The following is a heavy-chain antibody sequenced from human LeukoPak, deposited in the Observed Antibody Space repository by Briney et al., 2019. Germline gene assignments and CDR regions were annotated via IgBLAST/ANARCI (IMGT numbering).Heavy chain of an antibody. D-gene: IGHD3-22*01. Sequence: SGGSLRLSCAASGFTFSTYAMSWVRQAPGKGLEWVSAISGSTGRTYYADSVKGRFTISRDNAKKSLYLQMNSLRAEDTAVYYCARGKISMIVGPFDYWGQGTLVTVSS. V-gene: IGHV3-23*01. J-gene: IGHJ4*02. CDR1: GFTFSTYA. CDR3: ARGKISMIVGPFDY. CDR2: ISGSTGRT.